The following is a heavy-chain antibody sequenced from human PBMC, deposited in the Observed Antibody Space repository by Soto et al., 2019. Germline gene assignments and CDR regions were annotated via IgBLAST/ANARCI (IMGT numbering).Heavy chain of an antibody. Sequence: ASVKVSCKASGYTFTSYDINWVRQATGQGLEWMGWMNPNSGNTGYAQKFQGRVTMTRNTSISTAYMELSSLRSEDTAVYYCARGDGTYSTGWSRIYYWGQGTLVTVSS. D-gene: IGHD6-19*01. J-gene: IGHJ4*02. V-gene: IGHV1-8*01. CDR1: GYTFTSYD. CDR3: ARGDGTYSTGWSRIYY. CDR2: MNPNSGNT.